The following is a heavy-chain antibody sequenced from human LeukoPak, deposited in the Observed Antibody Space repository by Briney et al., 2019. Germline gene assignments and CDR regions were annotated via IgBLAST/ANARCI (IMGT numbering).Heavy chain of an antibody. V-gene: IGHV3-21*01. J-gene: IGHJ6*03. Sequence: GGSLRLSCAASGFTFSSYSMNWVRQAPGKGLEWVSSISSSGSYTFYADSVKGRFTISRDNAKNSLYLQMNSLRVEDTAIYYCARDPYNGAYSEGYYYYYMDVWGKGTTVTVSS. CDR2: ISSSGSYT. CDR1: GFTFSSYS. CDR3: ARDPYNGAYSEGYYYYYMDV. D-gene: IGHD1-1*01.